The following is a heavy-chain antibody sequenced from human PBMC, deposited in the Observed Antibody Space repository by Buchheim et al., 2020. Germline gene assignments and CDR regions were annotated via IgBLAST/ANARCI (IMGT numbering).Heavy chain of an antibody. D-gene: IGHD2-2*01. J-gene: IGHJ4*02. CDR3: ARVGVSAYQLLIDY. Sequence: EVQLVESGGGLVQPGGSLRLSCAASGFTFSSYSMNWVRQAPGKGLEWVSYISSSSSTIYYADSVKGRFTISRDNSKNSLYLQRNSLRAEDTDLYYCARVGVSAYQLLIDYWGQGTL. V-gene: IGHV3-48*01. CDR1: GFTFSSYS. CDR2: ISSSSSTI.